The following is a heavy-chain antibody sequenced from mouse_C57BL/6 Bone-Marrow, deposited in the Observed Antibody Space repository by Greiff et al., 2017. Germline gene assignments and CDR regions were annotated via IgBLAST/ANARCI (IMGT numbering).Heavy chain of an antibody. CDR2: IWGGGST. CDR3: AKHRSGSRGDWYFDV. CDR1: GFSLTSYG. D-gene: IGHD1-1*01. Sequence: VQLQQSGPGLVAPSQSLSITCTVSGFSLTSYGVDWVRQPPGKGLEWLGVIWGGGSTNYNSALMSRLSISKDNSKSQVFLKMTSLQTDDTAMYYCAKHRSGSRGDWYFDVWGTGTTVTVSS. V-gene: IGHV2-9*01. J-gene: IGHJ1*03.